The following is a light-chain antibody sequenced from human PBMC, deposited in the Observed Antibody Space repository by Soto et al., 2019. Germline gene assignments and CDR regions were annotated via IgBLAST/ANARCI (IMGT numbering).Light chain of an antibody. Sequence: QSVLTQPGSVSGSPGQSITISCTGTSSDIGAYNYVSWYQQHPGKAPKLLIFEVSSRPSGVSNRFSGSKSGSTASLTISGLQAEDEADYYCSSYADSDTLYVFGTGTKVTVL. CDR3: SSYADSDTLYV. J-gene: IGLJ1*01. CDR1: SSDIGAYNY. V-gene: IGLV2-14*01. CDR2: EVS.